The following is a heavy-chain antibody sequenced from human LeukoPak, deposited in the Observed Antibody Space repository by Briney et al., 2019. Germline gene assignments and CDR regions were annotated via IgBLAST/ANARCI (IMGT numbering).Heavy chain of an antibody. CDR3: ARARYYDSSGYSGAFDI. D-gene: IGHD3-22*01. CDR2: INPSGGST. J-gene: IGHJ3*02. Sequence: ASVKVSCKASGYTFTSYYMHWVRQAPGQGLEWMGIINPSGGSTSYAQKFQGRVTMTRDMSTSTVYMELSSLRSEDTAVYYCARARYYDSSGYSGAFDIWGQGTMVTVSS. V-gene: IGHV1-46*01. CDR1: GYTFTSYY.